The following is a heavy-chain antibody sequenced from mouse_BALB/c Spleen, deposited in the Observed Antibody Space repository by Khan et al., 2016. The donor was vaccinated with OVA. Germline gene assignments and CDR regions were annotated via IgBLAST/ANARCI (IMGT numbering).Heavy chain of an antibody. CDR3: ARSVTITTVVATDFDY. CDR2: ISYSGRT. CDR1: GYSITSDYA. Sequence: EVQLQESGPGLVKPSQSLSLTCTVTGYSITSDYAWNWIRQFPGNKLEWVGYISYSGRTSYNPSLKSRISLTRDTSKHQFFLQLRSVTTEDTATYYCARSVTITTVVATDFDYWGQGTTLTVSS. J-gene: IGHJ2*01. D-gene: IGHD1-1*01. V-gene: IGHV3-2*02.